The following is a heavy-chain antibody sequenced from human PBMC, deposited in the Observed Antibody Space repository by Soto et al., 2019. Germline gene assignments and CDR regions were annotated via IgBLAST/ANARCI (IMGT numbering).Heavy chain of an antibody. Sequence: QVQLVQSGAEVKKPGSSVKVSCKASGGTFSSYAISWVRQAPGQGLEWMGGIIPIFGTANYAQKFQGRVTITADESTSTAYMELSSLRSDDTAVYYCASNPRFGGDCFNWCDPWGQGTRVTVSS. D-gene: IGHD2-21*02. CDR1: GGTFSSYA. J-gene: IGHJ5*02. V-gene: IGHV1-69*01. CDR3: ASNPRFGGDCFNWCDP. CDR2: IIPIFGTA.